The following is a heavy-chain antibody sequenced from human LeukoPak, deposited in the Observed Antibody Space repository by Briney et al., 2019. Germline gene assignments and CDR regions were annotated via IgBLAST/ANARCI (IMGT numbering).Heavy chain of an antibody. D-gene: IGHD3-22*01. J-gene: IGHJ4*02. V-gene: IGHV3-15*07. CDR2: IKSKKDGGTT. Sequence: GGALRLSCAASGFTFDTAWMNWVRQAPGKGLEWVGRIKSKKDGGTTEFAAPVRGRFTISRDDSQNTLYLQMNSLTSDDTAVYYCTQGSGFYYDYWGQGTLVTVSS. CDR1: GFTFDTAW. CDR3: TQGSGFYYDY.